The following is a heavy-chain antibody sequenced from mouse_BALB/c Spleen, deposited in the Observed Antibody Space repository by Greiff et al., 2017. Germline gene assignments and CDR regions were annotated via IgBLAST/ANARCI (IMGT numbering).Heavy chain of an antibody. CDR1: GFTFSSFG. Sequence: EVQLVESGGGLVQPGGSRKLSCAASGFTFSSFGMHWVRQAPEKGLEWVAYISSGSSTIYYADTVKGRFTISRDNPKNTLFLQMSSLRSEDTAMYYCASTADYDEGFAYWGQGTLVTVSA. J-gene: IGHJ3*01. CDR3: ASTADYDEGFAY. CDR2: ISSGSSTI. D-gene: IGHD2-4*01. V-gene: IGHV5-17*02.